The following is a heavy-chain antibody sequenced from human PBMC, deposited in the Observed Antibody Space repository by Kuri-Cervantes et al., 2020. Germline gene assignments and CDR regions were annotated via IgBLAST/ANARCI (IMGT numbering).Heavy chain of an antibody. Sequence: GGSLRLSCAASGFTFDDYAMHWVRQAPGKGLEWVSGISWNSGSIGYADSVKGRFTISRDNAKNSLYLQMNSLRAEDTALYYCARGSKNVWGLLIGGYFQHWGQGTLVTVSS. CDR3: ARGSKNVWGLLIGGYFQH. V-gene: IGHV3-9*01. CDR1: GFTFDDYA. CDR2: ISWNSGSI. D-gene: IGHD1-26*01. J-gene: IGHJ1*01.